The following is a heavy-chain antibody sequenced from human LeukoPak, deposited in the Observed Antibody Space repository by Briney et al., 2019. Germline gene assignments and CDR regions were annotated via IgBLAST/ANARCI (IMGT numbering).Heavy chain of an antibody. V-gene: IGHV3-48*03. CDR3: ARDPHKFDSSGYYPDAFDI. CDR1: GLTFSSYE. CDR2: ISSSGSSI. D-gene: IGHD3-22*01. J-gene: IGHJ3*02. Sequence: GGSLRLSCAASGLTFSSYEMNWVRQAPGKGLEWVSYISSSGSSIYYADSVKGRFTISRDNAKKSLYLQMHSLRAEDTAVYYCARDPHKFDSSGYYPDAFDIWGKGTMVTVSS.